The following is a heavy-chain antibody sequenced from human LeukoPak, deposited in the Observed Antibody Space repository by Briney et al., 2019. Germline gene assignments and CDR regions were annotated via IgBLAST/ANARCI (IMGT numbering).Heavy chain of an antibody. CDR2: INPDGTYT. Sequence: GGSLRLSCVASGFTFSRFWMHWVRQVPGKGLVWVSRINPDGTYTSYADSVKGRFTVSRDNAKNTLYLQMNSLRAEDTAVYYCAREGFYDSSGYFDYWGQGTLVTVSS. J-gene: IGHJ4*02. CDR1: GFTFSRFW. CDR3: AREGFYDSSGYFDY. V-gene: IGHV3-74*01. D-gene: IGHD3-22*01.